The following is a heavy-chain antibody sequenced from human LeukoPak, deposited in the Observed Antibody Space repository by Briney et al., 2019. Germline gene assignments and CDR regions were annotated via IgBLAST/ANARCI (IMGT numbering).Heavy chain of an antibody. V-gene: IGHV3-48*03. CDR3: ARDRGLSIVPA. D-gene: IGHD2-2*01. Sequence: GGSLRLSCAASGFTFSSYEMNWVRQAPGKGLEWVSYISSGGSTMYYADSVKGRFTISRDNAKNSLYLQMNSLKAEDTAVYYCARDRGLSIVPAWGQGTLVTVSS. CDR1: GFTFSSYE. CDR2: ISSGGSTM. J-gene: IGHJ5*02.